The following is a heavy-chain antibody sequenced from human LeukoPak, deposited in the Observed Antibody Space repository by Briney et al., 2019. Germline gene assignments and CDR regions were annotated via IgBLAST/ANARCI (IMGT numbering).Heavy chain of an antibody. J-gene: IGHJ3*02. D-gene: IGHD1-26*01. CDR1: GGSISSYY. Sequence: SETLSLTCTVSGGSISSYYWSWIRQPPGKGLEWIGYIYYSGSTNYNPSFKSRVTISVDTSKNQFSLKLSSVTAADTAVYYCARQSLWELLAFDIWGQGTMVTVSS. V-gene: IGHV4-59*08. CDR3: ARQSLWELLAFDI. CDR2: IYYSGST.